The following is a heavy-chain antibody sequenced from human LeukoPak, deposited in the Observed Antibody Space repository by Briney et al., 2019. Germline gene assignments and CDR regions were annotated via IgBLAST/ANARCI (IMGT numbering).Heavy chain of an antibody. V-gene: IGHV1-24*01. CDR2: FDPEDGET. J-gene: IGHJ4*02. Sequence: ASVKVSCKVSGYTLTELSMHWVRQAPGKGLEWMGGFDPEDGETIYAQKFQGRVTMTEDTSTDTAYMELSSLRSEDTAVYYCATDRLYCGGDCYYFDYWGQGTLVTVSS. D-gene: IGHD2-21*01. CDR3: ATDRLYCGGDCYYFDY. CDR1: GYTLTELS.